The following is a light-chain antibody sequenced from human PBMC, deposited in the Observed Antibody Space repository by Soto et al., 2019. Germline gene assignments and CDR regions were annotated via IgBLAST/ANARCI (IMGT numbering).Light chain of an antibody. Sequence: EIVMTQSPATLSVSPGERATLSCRASQSVSILLAWYQQKPGQAPRLLIYGASSRATGIPDRFSGSGSGTDFTLTISRLEPEDFAVYYCQQRQYWPPITFGQGTRLEIK. CDR2: GAS. J-gene: IGKJ5*01. CDR3: QQRQYWPPIT. CDR1: QSVSIL. V-gene: IGKV3D-15*01.